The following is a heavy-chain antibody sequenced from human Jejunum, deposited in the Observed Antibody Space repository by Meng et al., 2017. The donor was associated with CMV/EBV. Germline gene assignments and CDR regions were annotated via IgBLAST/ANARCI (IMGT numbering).Heavy chain of an antibody. D-gene: IGHD2-2*01. J-gene: IGHJ2*01. Sequence: YGMSWVRQDSGKGMEWVANVKHDESGKYYVGSMKGRFTISRDNGRNSLYLQMNSLSAEDAAVYYCARRPLGYCSTMSCQLFWYFGLWGRGTLVTVSS. CDR2: VKHDESGK. CDR1: YG. CDR3: ARRPLGYCSTMSCQLFWYFGL. V-gene: IGHV3-7*01.